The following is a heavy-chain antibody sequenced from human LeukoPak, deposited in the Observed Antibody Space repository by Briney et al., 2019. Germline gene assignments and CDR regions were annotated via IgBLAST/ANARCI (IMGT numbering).Heavy chain of an antibody. CDR2: ISERGGST. CDR3: AKRGVVIRGLLVIGYHQEAYHYDF. V-gene: IGHV3-23*01. Sequence: GGSLRLSCVVSGISLSNYAMTWVRQAPGKGLEWVSYISERGGSTTYADSVKGRFTISRDTSLNTQYLQMNNLRTEDTAVYFCAKRGVVIRGLLVIGYHQEAYHYDFWGQGVLVTVSS. CDR1: GISLSNYA. D-gene: IGHD3-10*01. J-gene: IGHJ4*02.